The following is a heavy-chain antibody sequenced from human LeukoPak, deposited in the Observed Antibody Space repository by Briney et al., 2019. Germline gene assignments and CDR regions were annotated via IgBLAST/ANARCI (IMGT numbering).Heavy chain of an antibody. D-gene: IGHD3-9*01. V-gene: IGHV4-4*07. CDR2: IYTSGST. CDR3: ARAFDYDILTGHDPWTDAFDI. Sequence: SETLSLTCTVSGGSISSYYWSWIRQPAGKGLEWIGRIYTSGSTNYNPSLKSRVTMSVDTSKNQFSLKLSSVTAADTAVYYCARAFDYDILTGHDPWTDAFDIWGQGTMVTVSS. CDR1: GGSISSYY. J-gene: IGHJ3*02.